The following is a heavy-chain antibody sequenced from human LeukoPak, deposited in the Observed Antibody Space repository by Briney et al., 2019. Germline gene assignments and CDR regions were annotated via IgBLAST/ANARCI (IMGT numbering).Heavy chain of an antibody. CDR3: AKAIVATITDFDY. V-gene: IGHV3-23*01. CDR2: ISGSGGDT. D-gene: IGHD5-12*01. Sequence: GGSLRLSCAASGFTFSSYAMNWVRQAPGKGLEWVSISGSGGDTYYADSVKGRFTISRDNSKNTLYLQMNSLRAEDTAVYYCAKAIVATITDFDYWGQGTLVTVSS. CDR1: GFTFSSYA. J-gene: IGHJ4*02.